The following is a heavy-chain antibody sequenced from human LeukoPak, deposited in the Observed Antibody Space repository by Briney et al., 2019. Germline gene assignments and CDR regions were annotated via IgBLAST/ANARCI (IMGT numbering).Heavy chain of an antibody. Sequence: GESLKISCKGSGYSFPDYWIGWVRQMPGKGLEWMGIIYPDDSDTRYSPSFQGQVSISDDKSISTAYLQWSSLKASDTAMYFCARLRRVGPTFGIGYFDFWGQGTLVIVSS. CDR3: ARLRRVGPTFGIGYFDF. CDR2: IYPDDSDT. D-gene: IGHD1-26*01. J-gene: IGHJ4*02. V-gene: IGHV5-51*01. CDR1: GYSFPDYW.